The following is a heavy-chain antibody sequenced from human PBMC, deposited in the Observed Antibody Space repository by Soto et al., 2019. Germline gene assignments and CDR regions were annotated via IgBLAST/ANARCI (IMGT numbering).Heavy chain of an antibody. CDR1: GYTFTSYD. CDR2: MNPNSGNT. Sequence: QVQLVQSVAEVKKPGASVKVSCKASGYTFTSYDINWVRQATGQGLVWMGWMNPNSGNTGYAQKFQGRVTMTRNTSISTSDRELGSLRSEDTAVYYCARGVRWEWLNPFGDYWGQGTLVTFSS. V-gene: IGHV1-8*01. J-gene: IGHJ4*02. D-gene: IGHD6-19*01. CDR3: ARGVRWEWLNPFGDY.